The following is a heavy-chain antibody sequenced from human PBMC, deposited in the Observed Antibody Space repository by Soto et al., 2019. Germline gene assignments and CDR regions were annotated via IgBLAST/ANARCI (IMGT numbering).Heavy chain of an antibody. V-gene: IGHV4-39*01. CDR2: IFYSGST. CDR1: GGSISTSRSY. J-gene: IGHJ5*02. Sequence: QLQLLESGPGLVKASETLSLTCNVSGGSISTSRSYWAWIRQPPGKGLEWLANIFYSGSTYYNPSLASRVTVSVDTSKNEFSLKLRSVTAADTAVYYCARQSTTGDTDLWFDPWGQGTLVTVSS. CDR3: ARQSTTGDTDLWFDP. D-gene: IGHD2-21*01.